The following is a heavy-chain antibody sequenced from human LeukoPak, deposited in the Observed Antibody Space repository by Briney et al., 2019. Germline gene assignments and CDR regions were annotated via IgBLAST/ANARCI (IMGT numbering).Heavy chain of an antibody. D-gene: IGHD6-19*01. CDR1: GYSFTSYW. CDR2: IDPSDSYT. Sequence: GESLKISCKGSGYSFTSYWISWVRQMPGKGLEWMGRIDPSDSYTNYSPSFQGHVTVSADKSISTAYLQWSSLKASDTAMYYCVRHSRQWLVHDWFDPWGQGTLVTVSS. CDR3: VRHSRQWLVHDWFDP. V-gene: IGHV5-10-1*01. J-gene: IGHJ5*02.